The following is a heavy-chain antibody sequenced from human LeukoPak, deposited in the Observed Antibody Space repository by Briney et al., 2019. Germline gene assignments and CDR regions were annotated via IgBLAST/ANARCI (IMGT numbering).Heavy chain of an antibody. Sequence: PSETLSLTCTVSGGSISSYYWSWIRQPAGKGLEWIGRIYTSGSTNYNPSLKSRVTISVDTSKNQFSLNLSSVTAADTAVYYCARQNIAAPRVDYWGQGTLVTVSS. D-gene: IGHD6-6*01. CDR1: GGSISSYY. J-gene: IGHJ4*02. CDR2: IYTSGST. V-gene: IGHV4-4*07. CDR3: ARQNIAAPRVDY.